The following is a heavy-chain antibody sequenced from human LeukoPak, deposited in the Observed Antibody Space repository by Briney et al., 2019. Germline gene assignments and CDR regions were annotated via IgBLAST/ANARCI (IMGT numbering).Heavy chain of an antibody. CDR3: ARVKAGIAAINAPDY. CDR1: GFTFNSYG. J-gene: IGHJ4*02. Sequence: AGGSLRLSCAASGFTFNSYGMHWVRQAPGKGLEWVAVIWYDGSNKYYADSVKGRFTISRDNSKNTLYLQMNSLRAEDTAVYYCARVKAGIAAINAPDYWGQGTLVTVSS. V-gene: IGHV3-33*01. D-gene: IGHD6-13*01. CDR2: IWYDGSNK.